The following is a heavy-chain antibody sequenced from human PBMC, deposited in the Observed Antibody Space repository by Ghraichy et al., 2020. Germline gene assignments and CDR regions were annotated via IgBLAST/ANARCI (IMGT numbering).Heavy chain of an antibody. CDR1: GYSFTSYW. CDR3: ARHPKYYDFWSGYYPESGFDP. CDR2: IYPGDSDT. J-gene: IGHJ5*02. D-gene: IGHD3-3*01. Sequence: GESLKISCKGSGYSFTSYWIGWVRQMPGKGLEWMGIIYPGDSDTRYSPSFQGQVTISADKSISTAYLQWSSLKASDTAMYYCARHPKYYDFWSGYYPESGFDPWGQGTLVTVSS. V-gene: IGHV5-51*01.